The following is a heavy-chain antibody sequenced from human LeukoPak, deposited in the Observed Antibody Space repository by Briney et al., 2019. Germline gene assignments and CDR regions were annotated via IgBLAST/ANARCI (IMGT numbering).Heavy chain of an antibody. J-gene: IGHJ4*02. V-gene: IGHV3-43*02. CDR3: ARESESSGWYDY. D-gene: IGHD6-19*01. CDR2: ISGDGGST. CDR1: GFMFHDYA. Sequence: GGSLRLSCAAPGFMFHDYAVHWVRHAPGKGLEWVSLISGDGGSTFYADSVKGRFTISRDNSKNSLYLQMNSLRSDDTALYYCARESESSGWYDYWGQGTLVTVSS.